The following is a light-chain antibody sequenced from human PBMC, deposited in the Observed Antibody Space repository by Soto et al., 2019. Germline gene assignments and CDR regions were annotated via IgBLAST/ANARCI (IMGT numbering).Light chain of an antibody. CDR2: QDN. V-gene: IGLV3-1*01. J-gene: IGLJ1*01. Sequence: SYELTQPPSVSVSPGQTATINCSGSSLGNKYTFWYQQKPGQSPVLVIFQDNRRPSGVPDRFSGSKSGTSASLAITGLQAEDEADYYCQSYDSSLSGPYVFGTGTKVTVL. CDR1: SLGNKY. CDR3: QSYDSSLSGPYV.